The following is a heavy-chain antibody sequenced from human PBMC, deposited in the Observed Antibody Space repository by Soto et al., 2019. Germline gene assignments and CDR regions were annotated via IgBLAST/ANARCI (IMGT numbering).Heavy chain of an antibody. Sequence: QVQLVESGGGVVQPGRSLRLSCAASGFTFSSYAMHWVRQAPGKGLEWVAVISYDGSNKYYADSVKGRFTISRDNSKNTLYRQMNSLRAEDTAVYYCAWVWFGELMGWFDPWGQGPLVTVSS. D-gene: IGHD3-10*01. CDR2: ISYDGSNK. J-gene: IGHJ5*02. CDR3: AWVWFGELMGWFDP. CDR1: GFTFSSYA. V-gene: IGHV3-30-3*01.